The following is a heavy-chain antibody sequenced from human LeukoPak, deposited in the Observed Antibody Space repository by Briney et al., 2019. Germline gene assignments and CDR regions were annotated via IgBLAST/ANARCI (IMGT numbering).Heavy chain of an antibody. CDR1: GFTFSSYE. Sequence: GGSLRLSCAAFGFTFSSYEMNWVRQAPGKGLEWVSYVSSSGSTIYYADSVKGRFTISRDNAKNSLYLQMNSLRAEDTAVYYCAREAAMVSFDYWGQGTLVTVSS. CDR3: AREAAMVSFDY. J-gene: IGHJ4*02. CDR2: VSSSGSTI. D-gene: IGHD5-18*01. V-gene: IGHV3-48*03.